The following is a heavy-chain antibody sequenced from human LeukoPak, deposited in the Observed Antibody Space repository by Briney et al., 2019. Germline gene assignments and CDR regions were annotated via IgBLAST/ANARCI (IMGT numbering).Heavy chain of an antibody. CDR3: VRGGIVGTTARIPLFDY. CDR2: IYYSGST. CDR1: GGSISSYY. J-gene: IGHJ4*02. Sequence: SETLSLTCTVSGGSISSYYWSWVRQPPGKGLEWIGYIYYSGSTNYNPSIMSRVTMSVDTSKNQFSLKLSSVTAADTAVYYCVRGGIVGTTARIPLFDYWGQGTLVTVSS. D-gene: IGHD1-26*01. V-gene: IGHV4-59*01.